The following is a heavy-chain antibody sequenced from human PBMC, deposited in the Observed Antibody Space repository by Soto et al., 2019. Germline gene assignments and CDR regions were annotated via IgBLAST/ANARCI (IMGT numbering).Heavy chain of an antibody. Sequence: ASVKVSCKASGYTFTSYGISWVRQAPGQGLEWMGWISAYNGNTNYAQKLQGRVTMTTDTSTSTAYMELRSLRSDDTAVYFCARGKSWSGYDFDFDYWGQATLVTVSS. CDR2: ISAYNGNT. D-gene: IGHD5-12*01. CDR3: ARGKSWSGYDFDFDY. V-gene: IGHV1-18*01. J-gene: IGHJ4*02. CDR1: GYTFTSYG.